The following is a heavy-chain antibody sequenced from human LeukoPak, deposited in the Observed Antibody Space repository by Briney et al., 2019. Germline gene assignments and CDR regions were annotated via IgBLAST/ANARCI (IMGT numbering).Heavy chain of an antibody. CDR2: IHYSGST. CDR1: GGSISDYY. Sequence: SETLSLTCTVSGGSISDYYWSWIRQAPGKGLEWIGDIHYSGSTNYNPSLKSRVTISVDSSKNQFSLKLSSVTAADTAVYSCARRVTMVRGVIPYDAFDIWGQGTMVTVSS. V-gene: IGHV4-59*08. CDR3: ARRVTMVRGVIPYDAFDI. D-gene: IGHD3-10*01. J-gene: IGHJ3*02.